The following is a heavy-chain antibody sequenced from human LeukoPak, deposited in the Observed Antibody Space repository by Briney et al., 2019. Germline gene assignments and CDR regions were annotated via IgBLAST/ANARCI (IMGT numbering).Heavy chain of an antibody. CDR1: GGSINSYY. CDR2: IYYTGST. V-gene: IGHV4-59*01. Sequence: SETLSLTCTVSGGSINSYYWSWIRQPPGKGLEWIGCIYYTGSTHYNPSLKSRVTISIDTSKNQFSLNLRSVTAADTAVYYCANSSRPHWFDPWGQGTLVTVSS. J-gene: IGHJ5*02. D-gene: IGHD6-13*01. CDR3: ANSSRPHWFDP.